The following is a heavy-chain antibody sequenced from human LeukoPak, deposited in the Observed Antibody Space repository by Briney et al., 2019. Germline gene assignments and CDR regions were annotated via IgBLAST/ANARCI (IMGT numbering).Heavy chain of an antibody. V-gene: IGHV3-23*01. J-gene: IGHJ4*02. CDR2: ITGSGSGDST. Sequence: GGSLRLSCAASGFTFSSYAMSWVRQAPGKGLEWVSIITGSGSGDSTYYVDSVKGRFTISRDNSKNTLYLQMNSLRAEDTAVYYCAKKEAVAGKGFDYWGQGTLVTVSS. CDR3: AKKEAVAGKGFDY. D-gene: IGHD6-19*01. CDR1: GFTFSSYA.